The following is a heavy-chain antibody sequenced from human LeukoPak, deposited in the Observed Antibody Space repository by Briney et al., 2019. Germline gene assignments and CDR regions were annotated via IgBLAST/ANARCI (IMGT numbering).Heavy chain of an antibody. V-gene: IGHV1-3*01. J-gene: IGHJ6*03. CDR3: ARGRGTSGSNRDFYYYYYMDV. D-gene: IGHD2-15*01. Sequence: GASVKVSCKASGYTFTNYGISWVRQAPGQRPEWMGWMNAGNGNTKYSQKFQGRITLIRDTSAATAYMELSSLRHDDLAVYYCARGRGTSGSNRDFYYYYYMDVWGKGTTVTVSS. CDR1: GYTFTNYG. CDR2: MNAGNGNT.